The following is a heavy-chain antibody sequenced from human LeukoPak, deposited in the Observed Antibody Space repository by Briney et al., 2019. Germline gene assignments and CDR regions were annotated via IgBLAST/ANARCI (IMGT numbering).Heavy chain of an antibody. CDR2: INHSGST. D-gene: IGHD2-2*01. Sequence: PETPSLPRAVCGGPFKGYYWSWIRQPPGKGLEWIGEINHSGSTNYNPSLKSRVTISLDTSMKNISLKLNSVTAADTAVYYCASTDRCSTTCPRDYWGQGTLVTVSS. J-gene: IGHJ4*02. V-gene: IGHV4-34*01. CDR3: ASTDRCSTTCPRDY. CDR1: GGPFKGYY.